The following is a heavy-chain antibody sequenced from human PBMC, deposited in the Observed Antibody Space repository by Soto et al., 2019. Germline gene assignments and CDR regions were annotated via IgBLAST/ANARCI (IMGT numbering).Heavy chain of an antibody. D-gene: IGHD3-10*01. CDR3: ARSYGSGSRPFDY. CDR2: IIPVLSMS. J-gene: IGHJ4*02. Sequence: QLQLVQSGAEVKRPGSSVKVSCKTSGDTFSTYTFAWVRQAPGQGLEWMGRIIPVLSMSTYAQNFQGRVSLIADKSTNTVYMSLSGLRSDDTAIYYCARSYGSGSRPFDYWGQGTLVTVSS. V-gene: IGHV1-69*02. CDR1: GDTFSTYT.